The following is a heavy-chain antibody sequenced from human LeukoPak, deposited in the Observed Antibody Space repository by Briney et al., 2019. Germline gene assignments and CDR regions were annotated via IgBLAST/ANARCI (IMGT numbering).Heavy chain of an antibody. Sequence: GGSLRLSCAASGFTFSRNAMHWVRQAPGKGLEWVAVMSYDGSNYYYADSVKVRFTISRDNSKNTLYLQINSLRAEDTAVYYCARDGIGYSSSWYIGYFDYWGQGALVSVSS. V-gene: IGHV3-30*04. J-gene: IGHJ4*02. CDR3: ARDGIGYSSSWYIGYFDY. CDR2: MSYDGSNY. D-gene: IGHD6-13*01. CDR1: GFTFSRNA.